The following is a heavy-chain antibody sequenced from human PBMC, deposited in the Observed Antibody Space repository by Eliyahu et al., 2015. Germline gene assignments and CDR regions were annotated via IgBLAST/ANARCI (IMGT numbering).Heavy chain of an antibody. Sequence: FSSYAMHWVRQAPGKGLEWVAVISYDGSNKYYADSVKGRFTISRDNSKNTLYLQMNSLRAEDTAVYYCARGASIVVVVAAAYYYGMDVWGQGTTVTVSS. CDR3: ARGASIVVVVAAAYYYGMDV. CDR2: ISYDGSNK. D-gene: IGHD2-15*01. CDR1: FSSYA. V-gene: IGHV3-30-3*01. J-gene: IGHJ6*02.